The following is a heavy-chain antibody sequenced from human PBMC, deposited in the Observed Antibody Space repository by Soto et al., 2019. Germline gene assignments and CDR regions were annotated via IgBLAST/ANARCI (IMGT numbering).Heavy chain of an antibody. J-gene: IGHJ6*02. CDR1: GASISSGDYY. CDR3: ARGAVREVYYYYYGMDV. CDR2: IVYSGST. V-gene: IGHV4-30-4*01. Sequence: SETLSLTCTVSGASISSGDYYCSWIRQPPGRGLEWIGYIVYSGSTYYDPSLRSRSTISIETSKNQFSLTLSSVTAADTAVYYCARGAVREVYYYYYGMDVWGPGTTVTVSS. D-gene: IGHD3-10*01.